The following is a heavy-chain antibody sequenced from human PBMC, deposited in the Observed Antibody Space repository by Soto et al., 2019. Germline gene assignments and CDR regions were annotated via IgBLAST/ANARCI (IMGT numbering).Heavy chain of an antibody. Sequence: QVHLQESGPGLVKPSETMSLTCTASGASIRNFYWNWVRQFPGKGLEWIGHIYNGERTNYNPSLKSRVAISVDTSKNQFSLKLSSVTVAHTAVYYCAQTTGWPGFDYWGQGTLVAVSS. J-gene: IGHJ4*02. D-gene: IGHD6-19*01. CDR1: GASIRNFY. CDR3: AQTTGWPGFDY. V-gene: IGHV4-59*01. CDR2: IYNGERT.